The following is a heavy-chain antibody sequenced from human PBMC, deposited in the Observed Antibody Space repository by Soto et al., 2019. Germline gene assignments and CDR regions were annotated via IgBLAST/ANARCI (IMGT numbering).Heavy chain of an antibody. CDR1: GRPISRGGYH. Sequence: PSETLSLTCTVSGRPISRGGYHWSWIRQQPGKGMEWIGYIFNSGTTYYNPSLKSRVTISADTSKNQFSLKLSSVTAAETAVYYCARDAVPWGQGTLVTVSS. CDR2: IFNSGTT. CDR3: ARDAVP. V-gene: IGHV4-31*03. J-gene: IGHJ5*02.